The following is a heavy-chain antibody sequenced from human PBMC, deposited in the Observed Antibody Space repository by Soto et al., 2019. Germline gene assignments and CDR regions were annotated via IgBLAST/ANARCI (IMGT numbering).Heavy chain of an antibody. CDR3: ARETRYCSGGSCYSRGAFDI. D-gene: IGHD2-15*01. CDR2: ILYDGSNK. CDR1: GFTFSSYA. V-gene: IGHV3-30-3*01. Sequence: GGSLRLSCAASGFTFSSYAMHWVRQAPGKGLEWVAVILYDGSNKYYADSVKGRFSISRDNSKNTLYLQMNSLRAEDTAVYYCARETRYCSGGSCYSRGAFDIWGQGTMVTVSS. J-gene: IGHJ3*02.